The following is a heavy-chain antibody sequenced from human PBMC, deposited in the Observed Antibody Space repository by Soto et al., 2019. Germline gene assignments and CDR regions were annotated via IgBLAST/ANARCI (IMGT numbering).Heavy chain of an antibody. Sequence: SETLSLTCSVSGGSSSGNYWSWVRQSPGKGLEWIGYIYYRGTTHYSPSLKSRVTISLDTSKSQFSLRLNSVTAADTAVYYCARLGMQVVSRVVVVGAIPSLVFDHWGLGILVTVSS. J-gene: IGHJ4*02. CDR2: IYYRGTT. D-gene: IGHD2-15*01. CDR3: ARLGMQVVSRVVVVGAIPSLVFDH. CDR1: GGSSSGNY. V-gene: IGHV4-59*01.